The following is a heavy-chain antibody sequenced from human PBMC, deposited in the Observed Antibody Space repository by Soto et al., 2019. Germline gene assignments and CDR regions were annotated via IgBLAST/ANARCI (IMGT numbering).Heavy chain of an antibody. V-gene: IGHV1-18*04. CDR2: ISPYNGDT. Sequence: ASVKVSCKAPGYTFTTYGFNWVRQAPGQGLEWLGWISPYNGDTNYAQNFQGRVTLTTDTSTSTAYMELRSLTSDDTAVYYCARTPRAQMIVLEAATRFDYWGQGTLVTVSS. D-gene: IGHD2-15*01. J-gene: IGHJ4*02. CDR3: ARTPRAQMIVLEAATRFDY. CDR1: GYTFTTYG.